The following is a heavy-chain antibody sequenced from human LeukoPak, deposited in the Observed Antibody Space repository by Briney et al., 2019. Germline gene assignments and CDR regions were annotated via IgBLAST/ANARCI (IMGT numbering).Heavy chain of an antibody. CDR2: ISGSGGST. CDR3: ATLGLRKPSSFDY. D-gene: IGHD5-12*01. CDR1: GFTFSSYA. Sequence: QSGGSLRLSCAASGFTFSSYAMSWVRQAPGKGLEWVSAISGSGGSTYYADSVKGRFTISRDNSKNTLYLQMNSLRAEDTAVYYCATLGLRKPSSFDYWGQGTLVTVSS. V-gene: IGHV3-23*01. J-gene: IGHJ4*02.